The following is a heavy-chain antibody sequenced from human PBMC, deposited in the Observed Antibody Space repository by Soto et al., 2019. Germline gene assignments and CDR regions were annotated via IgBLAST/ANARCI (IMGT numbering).Heavy chain of an antibody. V-gene: IGHV3-11*01. CDR3: ASAQGDYVRGTYRHYGLDG. CDR2: ISDNGRTI. Sequence: PGGSLRLSCAASGFTFNFYYMTWIRQAPGKGLECLSYISDNGRTISYADSVKGRFTISRDNARNSLYLQMNSLRDEDSAVYYCASAQGDYVRGTYRHYGLDGWGQGTTGTVAS. J-gene: IGHJ6*02. CDR1: GFTFNFYY. D-gene: IGHD3-16*02.